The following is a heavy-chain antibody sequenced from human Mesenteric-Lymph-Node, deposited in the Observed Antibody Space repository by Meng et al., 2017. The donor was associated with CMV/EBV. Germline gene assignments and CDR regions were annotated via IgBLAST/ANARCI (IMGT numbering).Heavy chain of an antibody. CDR1: GFTFSDHW. V-gene: IGHV3-53*01. J-gene: IGHJ6*02. CDR2: IYGGDTT. Sequence: GGSLRLSCAASGFTFSDHWMHWVRQAPGKGLVWVSVIYGGDTTYYADSVKGRFTISRDNSRNILYLQMNNLRVEDTAVYYCARDSGSYRLDYYYYGMDVWGQGTTVTVSS. D-gene: IGHD1-26*01. CDR3: ARDSGSYRLDYYYYGMDV.